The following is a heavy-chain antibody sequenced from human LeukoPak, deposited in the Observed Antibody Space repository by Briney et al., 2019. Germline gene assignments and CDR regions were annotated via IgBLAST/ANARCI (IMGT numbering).Heavy chain of an antibody. D-gene: IGHD6-19*01. CDR2: ISAYNGNT. CDR3: ARDLGSHSSGWYTKDY. V-gene: IGHV1-18*01. CDR1: GYTFTSYG. Sequence: ASVKVSCKASGYTFTSYGIAWVRQAPGQGLEWMGWISAYNGNTNYAQKLQGRVTMTTDTSTSTAYMELRNLRSDDTAVYYCARDLGSHSSGWYTKDYWGQGTLVTVSS. J-gene: IGHJ4*02.